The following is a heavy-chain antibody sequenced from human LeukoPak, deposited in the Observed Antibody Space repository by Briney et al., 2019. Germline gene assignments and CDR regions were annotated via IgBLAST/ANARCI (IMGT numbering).Heavy chain of an antibody. D-gene: IGHD3-22*01. Sequence: SETLSLTCAVYGGSFSGYYWSWIRQPPGKGLEWIGEINHSGSTNYNPSLKGRVTISVDTSKNQFSLKLSSVTAADTAVYYCARDRYYDSSGYSAWYFDYWGQGTLVTVSS. V-gene: IGHV4-34*01. J-gene: IGHJ4*02. CDR3: ARDRYYDSSGYSAWYFDY. CDR1: GGSFSGYY. CDR2: INHSGST.